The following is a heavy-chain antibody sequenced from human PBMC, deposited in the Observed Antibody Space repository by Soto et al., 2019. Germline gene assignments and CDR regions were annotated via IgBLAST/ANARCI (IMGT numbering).Heavy chain of an antibody. CDR2: VSPYIGNT. J-gene: IGHJ4*02. CDR1: GYTFTRYG. V-gene: IGHV1-18*04. CDR3: ARTGTYDY. Sequence: QGHLVQSGAEVKKPGASVKVSCKASGYTFTRYGISWVRQAPGQGLEWVGWVSPYIGNTDYAQKFLGRVTLTTDTSTRTAYMELRSLRSDDTAVYYCARTGTYDYWGQGTLVTVSS. D-gene: IGHD1-26*01.